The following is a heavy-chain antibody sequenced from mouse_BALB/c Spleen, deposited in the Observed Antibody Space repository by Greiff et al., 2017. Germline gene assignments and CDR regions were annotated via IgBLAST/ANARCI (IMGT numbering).Heavy chain of an antibody. J-gene: IGHJ4*01. V-gene: IGHV5-12-1*01. D-gene: IGHD1-1*01. CDR1: GFAFSSYD. Sequence: EVQGVESGGGLVKPGGSLKLSCAASGFAFSSYDMSWVRQTPEKRLEWVAYISSGGGSTYYPDTVKGRFTISRDNAKNTLYLQMSSLKSEDTAMYYCARTYGSSSYAMDYWGQGTSVTVSS. CDR2: ISSGGGST. CDR3: ARTYGSSSYAMDY.